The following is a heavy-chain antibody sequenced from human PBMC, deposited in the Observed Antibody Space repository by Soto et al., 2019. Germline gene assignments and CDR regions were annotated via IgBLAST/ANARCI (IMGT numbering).Heavy chain of an antibody. CDR1: GGTFSSSS. CDR3: ATPSVAARPKGGYYYMDV. J-gene: IGHJ6*03. CDR2: IILISVVP. V-gene: IGHV1-69*13. Sequence: ASVKVSCKATGGTFSSSSISWVRQAPGQGLEWMGGIILISVVPNYAQTFQDRVRIIADEFTNTAYMKLSSLRSEDTAVYYCATPSVAARPKGGYYYMDVWGQGTTVTVSS. D-gene: IGHD6-6*01.